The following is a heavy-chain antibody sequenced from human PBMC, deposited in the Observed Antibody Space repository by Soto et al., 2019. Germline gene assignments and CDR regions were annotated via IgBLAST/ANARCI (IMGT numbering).Heavy chain of an antibody. Sequence: SETLSLTCSVSGDAISNYYWSWIRQTPGKGLEWIGCVHDSGSTDYNPSLKGRVTMSLHTSKSQFSLNLSSVNAADSATYYCARGTRALITSFFAYWGQGIPVTVSS. CDR3: ARGTRALITSFFAY. CDR2: VHDSGST. D-gene: IGHD1-20*01. CDR1: GDAISNYY. V-gene: IGHV4-59*01. J-gene: IGHJ4*02.